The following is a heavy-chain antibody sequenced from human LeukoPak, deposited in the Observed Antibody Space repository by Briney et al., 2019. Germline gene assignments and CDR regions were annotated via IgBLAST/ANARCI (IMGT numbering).Heavy chain of an antibody. Sequence: PGGSLRLSCDASGFPFSSYSMHWVRQPPGEGLEWVSTNSSSRGSTYYADAVKGRFTINTNKSKNTVYLQMNSLKAEDTSVDYCAKERGYGYNHIDYWGQGTLVTVSS. V-gene: IGHV3-23*01. CDR3: AKERGYGYNHIDY. D-gene: IGHD5-24*01. J-gene: IGHJ4*02. CDR2: NSSSRGST. CDR1: GFPFSSYS.